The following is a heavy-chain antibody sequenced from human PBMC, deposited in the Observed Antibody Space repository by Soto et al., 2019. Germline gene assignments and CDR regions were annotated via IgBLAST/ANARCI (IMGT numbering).Heavy chain of an antibody. CDR2: INPSGGST. CDR1: GYTFTSYY. V-gene: IGHV1-46*01. CDR3: ARERMRSNWNFGYYYYGMDV. J-gene: IGHJ6*02. D-gene: IGHD1-7*01. Sequence: ASVKVSCKASGYTFTSYYMHWVRQAPGQGLEWMGIINPSGGSTSYAQKFQGRVTMTRDTSTSTVYMELSSLRSEDAAVYYCARERMRSNWNFGYYYYGMDVWGQGTTVTV.